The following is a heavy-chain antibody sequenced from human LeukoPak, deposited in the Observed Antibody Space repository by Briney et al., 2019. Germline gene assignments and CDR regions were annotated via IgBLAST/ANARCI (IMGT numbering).Heavy chain of an antibody. Sequence: ASVKVSCKASGYTFTKYAIHWVRQAPGQRLEWMGWINAGNGNTKYSQEFQGRVSITRDTSASTAYMELSSLRSEDMAVYYCARGEGYCSGGTCFRWFDPWGQGTLVTVSS. CDR2: INAGNGNT. CDR3: ARGEGYCSGGTCFRWFDP. D-gene: IGHD2-15*01. CDR1: GYTFTKYA. V-gene: IGHV1-3*03. J-gene: IGHJ5*02.